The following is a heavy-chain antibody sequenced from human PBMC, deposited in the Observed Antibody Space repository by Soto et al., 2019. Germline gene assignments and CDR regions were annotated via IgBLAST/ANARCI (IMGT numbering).Heavy chain of an antibody. V-gene: IGHV3-30-3*01. J-gene: IGHJ4*02. CDR3: ARLLGGVVAAIPSPIDY. Sequence: QVQLVESGGGVVQPGRSLRLSCAASGFTFSSYAMHWVRQAPGKGLEWVAVISYDGSNKYYADSVKGRFTISRDNSKNXXFLQMSSLRPEDTAGYYCARLLGGVVAAIPSPIDYWGQGTLVTVSS. CDR2: ISYDGSNK. CDR1: GFTFSSYA. D-gene: IGHD2-15*01.